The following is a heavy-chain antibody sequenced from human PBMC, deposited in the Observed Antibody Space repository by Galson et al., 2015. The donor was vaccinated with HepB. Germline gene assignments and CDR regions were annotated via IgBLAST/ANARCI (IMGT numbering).Heavy chain of an antibody. Sequence: SLRLSCAASGFTFSSYGMHWVRQAPGKGLEWVSAFGFSGVNTYYADSVKGRFTISRDNSKNTLYLQMNSLKAEDTAIYYCAKGFFTFAFWGHGTMVTVSS. J-gene: IGHJ3*01. CDR3: AKGFFTFAF. V-gene: IGHV3-23*01. CDR2: FGFSGVNT. CDR1: GFTFSSYG.